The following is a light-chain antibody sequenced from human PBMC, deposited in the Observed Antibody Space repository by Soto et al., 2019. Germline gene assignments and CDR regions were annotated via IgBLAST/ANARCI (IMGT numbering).Light chain of an antibody. CDR3: SSYTSITTSV. CDR2: EVS. CDR1: SSDVGGYNY. V-gene: IGLV2-14*01. J-gene: IGLJ1*01. Sequence: QSALTQPASVSGSPGQSITISCTGTSSDVGGYNYVSWYQQHPGKAPKLMVYEVSNRPSGVSNRFSGSKSGNMASLTISRLQAEDEADYYCSSYTSITTSVFGTGTKLTVL.